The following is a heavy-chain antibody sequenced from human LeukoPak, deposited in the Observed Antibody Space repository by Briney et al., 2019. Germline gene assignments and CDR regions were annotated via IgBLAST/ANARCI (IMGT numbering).Heavy chain of an antibody. J-gene: IGHJ5*02. Sequence: SVKVSCKASAGTFSSYAISWVRQVPGQGLEWMGRIIPIFGIATHAQKFQGRVTITADKSTSTAYMELSSLRSEDTAVYYCARCDVDIVATIGFDPWGQGTLVTVSS. CDR3: ARCDVDIVATIGFDP. D-gene: IGHD5-12*01. V-gene: IGHV1-69*04. CDR2: IIPIFGIA. CDR1: AGTFSSYA.